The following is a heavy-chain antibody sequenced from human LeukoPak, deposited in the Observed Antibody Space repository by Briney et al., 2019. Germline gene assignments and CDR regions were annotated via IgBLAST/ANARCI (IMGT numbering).Heavy chain of an antibody. V-gene: IGHV3-21*01. Sequence: GGSLRLSCAASGFTFSSYSMNWVRQAPGKGLEWVSSISSSSSYIYYADSVKGRFTISRDNAKNSLYLQMNSLRAEDTAVYYCARDTEMATGLDAFDIWGQGTMVTVSS. CDR1: GFTFSSYS. CDR3: ARDTEMATGLDAFDI. D-gene: IGHD5-24*01. CDR2: ISSSSSYI. J-gene: IGHJ3*02.